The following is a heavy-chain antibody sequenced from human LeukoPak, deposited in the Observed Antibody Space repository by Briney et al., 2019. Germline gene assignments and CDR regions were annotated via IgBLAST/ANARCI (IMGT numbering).Heavy chain of an antibody. Sequence: AGSLRLSCAASGFTVSSNYMSWVRQAPGKGLEWVSVCYSGGSTYYADSVKGRFTISRDNSKNTLYLQMNSLRAEDTAVYYCARGGSGYYHGGFDYWGQGTLVTVSS. V-gene: IGHV3-66*01. CDR1: GFTVSSNY. J-gene: IGHJ4*02. CDR2: CYSGGST. D-gene: IGHD3-22*01. CDR3: ARGGSGYYHGGFDY.